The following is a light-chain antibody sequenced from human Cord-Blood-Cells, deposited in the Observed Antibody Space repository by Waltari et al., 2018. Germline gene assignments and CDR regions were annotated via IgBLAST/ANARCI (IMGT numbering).Light chain of an antibody. V-gene: IGLV4-69*01. CDR3: QTWGTGILV. J-gene: IGLJ3*02. CDR1: SGHSSYA. Sequence: QLVLTQSPSASASLGASVKLTCTLSSGHSSYAIAWHQQQPEKGPRYLMKLNSDGSHSKGDGIPYRFSGSSSGAERYRTIASLQSEDEADYYCQTWGTGILVFGGGTKLTVL. CDR2: LNSDGSH.